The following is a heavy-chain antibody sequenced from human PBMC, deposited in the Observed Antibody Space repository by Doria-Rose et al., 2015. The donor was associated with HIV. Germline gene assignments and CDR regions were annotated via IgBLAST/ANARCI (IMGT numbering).Heavy chain of an antibody. V-gene: IGHV1-69*02. D-gene: IGHD2-2*01. J-gene: IGHJ4*02. CDR2: IIPVLGVA. Sequence: QAPGQGPEWMGRIIPVLGVAHYAQKFQARITITADDSTSTSYMELTTLRSDDTAIYYCARIPPFSTSYYFDYWGQGTRGTGSS. CDR3: ARIPPFSTSYYFDY.